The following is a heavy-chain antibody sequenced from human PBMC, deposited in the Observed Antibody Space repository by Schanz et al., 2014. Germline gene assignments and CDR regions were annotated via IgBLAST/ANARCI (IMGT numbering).Heavy chain of an antibody. Sequence: VQLVESGGGVVQPGRSLRLSCAASGFTFDDYAMHWVRQAPGKGLEWVSGISWNSGSIGYADSVKGRFTISRDNSKNSLYLQMTRLRADATAVYYCVRDTDYHFDYWGQGTLVTVSS. CDR1: GFTFDDYA. J-gene: IGHJ4*02. D-gene: IGHD4-17*01. CDR2: ISWNSGSI. CDR3: VRDTDYHFDY. V-gene: IGHV3-9*01.